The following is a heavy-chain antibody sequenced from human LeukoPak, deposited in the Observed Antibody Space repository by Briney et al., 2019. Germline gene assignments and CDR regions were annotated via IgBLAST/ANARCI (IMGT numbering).Heavy chain of an antibody. CDR2: ISSGSSTI. J-gene: IGHJ4*02. CDR3: AEGGEPY. V-gene: IGHV3-48*02. CDR1: GFTFSIYS. Sequence: PGGSLRLSCAASGFTFSIYSMNWVRQAPGKGLEWVSYISSGSSTIYYADAVKGRFTISRDNAKNSLYLQTNSLRDEDTAVYYCAEGGEPYWGQGTLVTVSS. D-gene: IGHD1-14*01.